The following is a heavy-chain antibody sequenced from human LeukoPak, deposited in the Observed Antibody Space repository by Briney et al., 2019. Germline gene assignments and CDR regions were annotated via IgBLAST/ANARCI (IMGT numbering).Heavy chain of an antibody. D-gene: IGHD3-22*01. J-gene: IGHJ4*02. CDR1: GSTFSSYA. CDR2: IIPILGIA. Sequence: SVKVSCKASGSTFSSYAISWVRQAPGQGLEWMGRIIPILGIANYAQKFQGRVTMTTDTSTTTVYMELRSLRSDDTAVYYCARGYYYDSSGNDYWGQGTLVTVSS. CDR3: ARGYYYDSSGNDY. V-gene: IGHV1-69*04.